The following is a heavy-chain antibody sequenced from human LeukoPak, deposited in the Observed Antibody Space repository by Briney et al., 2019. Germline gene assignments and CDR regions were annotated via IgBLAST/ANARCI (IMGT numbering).Heavy chain of an antibody. V-gene: IGHV4-39*07. D-gene: IGHD6-19*01. CDR2: MYYSGSS. CDR3: ASFRIAVAGTGFDI. J-gene: IGHJ3*02. Sequence: SETLSLTCNVSGGSISSSSYYWGWICQPPGKGLEWIGSMYYSGSSYYNPSLKSRVTISVDTSKNQFSLKLSSVTATDTAVYYCASFRIAVAGTGFDIWGQGTMVTVSS. CDR1: GGSISSSSYY.